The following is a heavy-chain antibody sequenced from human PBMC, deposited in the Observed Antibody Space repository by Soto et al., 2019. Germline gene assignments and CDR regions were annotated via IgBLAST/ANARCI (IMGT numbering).Heavy chain of an antibody. J-gene: IGHJ4*02. V-gene: IGHV1-69*01. CDR1: GGTFNTYA. CDR2: IIPIFGIK. D-gene: IGHD3-10*01. CDR3: AKEAGDH. Sequence: QMQLVQSGAEVKERGSSVKISCKTSGGTFNTYALTWVRQAPGQGLEWIGGIIPIFGIKNVAQRFQDRVTISADESLTTAYMEMTSLRSDDTAVYYCAKEAGDHWGQGTLVTVSS.